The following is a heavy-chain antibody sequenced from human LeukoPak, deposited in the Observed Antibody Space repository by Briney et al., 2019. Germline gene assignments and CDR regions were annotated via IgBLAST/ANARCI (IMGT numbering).Heavy chain of an antibody. Sequence: GGSLRLSCAASGFTFSSYSMNWVRQAPGKGLEWVSSISSSSSYIYYADSVKGRFTISRDNAKNSLYLQMNSLRAEDTAVYYCAKVLYGSGSYWYFDYWGQGTLVTVSS. D-gene: IGHD3-10*01. V-gene: IGHV3-21*04. CDR2: ISSSSSYI. J-gene: IGHJ4*02. CDR3: AKVLYGSGSYWYFDY. CDR1: GFTFSSYS.